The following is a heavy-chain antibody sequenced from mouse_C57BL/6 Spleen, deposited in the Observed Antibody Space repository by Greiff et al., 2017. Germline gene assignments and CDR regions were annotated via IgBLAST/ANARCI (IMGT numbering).Heavy chain of an antibody. Sequence: QVQLQQPGAELVKPGASVKLSCKASGYTFTSSWMHWVKQRPGQGLEWIGMIHPHNGSTNYTEKFQSKATLTVDTSSSTAYMQLSSLTSEDSAVYYCARSDICDGYAKGYRGKGASVTV. J-gene: IGHJ4*01. CDR2: IHPHNGST. V-gene: IGHV1-64*01. D-gene: IGHD2-13*01. CDR3: ARSDICDGYAKGY. CDR1: GYTFTSSW.